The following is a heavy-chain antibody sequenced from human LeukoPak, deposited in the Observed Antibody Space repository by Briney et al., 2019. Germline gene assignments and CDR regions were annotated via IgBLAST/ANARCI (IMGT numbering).Heavy chain of an antibody. D-gene: IGHD6-6*01. CDR2: INPNSGGT. V-gene: IGHV1-2*02. J-gene: IGHJ5*02. Sequence: GASVKVSCKASGYTFTGYYMHWVRQAPGQGLEWMGWINPNSGGTNYAQKFQGRVTMTRDTSISTAYMELSRLRSDDTAVYYCARGRGIAAPQNWFDPWGQGTLVTVSS. CDR1: GYTFTGYY. CDR3: ARGRGIAAPQNWFDP.